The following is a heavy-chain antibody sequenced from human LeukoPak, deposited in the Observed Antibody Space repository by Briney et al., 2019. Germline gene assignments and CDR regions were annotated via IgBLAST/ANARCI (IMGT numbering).Heavy chain of an antibody. Sequence: PSETLSLTCTVSGGSISSGGYDWSWIRQHPGKGLEWIGYIYYSGSTYYNPSLKSRVTISVDTSKNQFSLKLSSVTAADTAVYYCARDYSAYDGFDFWGQGPLVTVSS. CDR2: IYYSGST. CDR3: ARDYSAYDGFDF. D-gene: IGHD5-12*01. V-gene: IGHV4-31*03. J-gene: IGHJ4*02. CDR1: GGSISSGGYD.